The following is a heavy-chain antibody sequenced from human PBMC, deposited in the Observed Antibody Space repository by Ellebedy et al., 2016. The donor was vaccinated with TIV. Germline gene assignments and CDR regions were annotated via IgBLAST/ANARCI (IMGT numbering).Heavy chain of an antibody. CDR3: ARHREISCSSTSCPKLGSWFDP. CDR1: GYSFTSYW. V-gene: IGHV5-51*01. Sequence: GESLKISCKGSGYSFTSYWIGWVRQMPGKGLEWMGIIYPGDSDSRYSPSFQGQVTISADKSISTAYLQWSSLKASDTAMYYCARHREISCSSTSCPKLGSWFDPWGQGTLVTVSS. J-gene: IGHJ5*02. D-gene: IGHD2-2*01. CDR2: IYPGDSDS.